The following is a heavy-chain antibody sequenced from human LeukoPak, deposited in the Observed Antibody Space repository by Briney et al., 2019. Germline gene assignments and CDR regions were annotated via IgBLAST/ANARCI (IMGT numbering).Heavy chain of an antibody. Sequence: SETLSLTCTVSGGSISSGVYYWSWIRQHPGKGLEWIGYIYYSGSTYSNPSLKSRLTMSVDISKNQFSLKLSSVTAAGTAVYYCARDYDILTGSDYWGQGTLVTVSS. V-gene: IGHV4-31*03. CDR1: GGSISSGVYY. D-gene: IGHD3-9*01. CDR3: ARDYDILTGSDY. J-gene: IGHJ4*02. CDR2: IYYSGST.